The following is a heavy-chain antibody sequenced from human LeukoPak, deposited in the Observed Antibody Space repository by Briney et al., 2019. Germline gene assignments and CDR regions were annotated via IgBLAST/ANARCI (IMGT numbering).Heavy chain of an antibody. CDR1: GGSFSSYY. CDR2: VYYNGIT. D-gene: IGHD2-15*01. J-gene: IGHJ4*02. Sequence: PSETLSLTCSVSGGSFSSYYWSRIRQPPGKGLEWIGYVYYNGITNYNPSLKSRVTMSIDTSRDQFSLKLNSVAAADTAVYYCARGGGTFDYWGQGTLVTVSS. V-gene: IGHV4-59*01. CDR3: ARGGGTFDY.